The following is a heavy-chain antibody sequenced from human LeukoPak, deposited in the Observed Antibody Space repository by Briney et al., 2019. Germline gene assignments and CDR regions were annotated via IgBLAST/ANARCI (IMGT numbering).Heavy chain of an antibody. J-gene: IGHJ6*02. CDR2: IIPIFGTA. D-gene: IGHD3-22*01. V-gene: IGHV1-69*13. CDR1: GGTFSSYA. CDR3: ARHPLPNYYDSSGYYYPYYYYGMDV. Sequence: GASVKVSCKASGGTFSSYAISWVRQAPGQGLEWMGGIIPIFGTANYAQKFQGRVTITADESMSTAYMELSSLRSEDTAVYYCARHPLPNYYDSSGYYYPYYYYGMDVWGQGTTVTVSS.